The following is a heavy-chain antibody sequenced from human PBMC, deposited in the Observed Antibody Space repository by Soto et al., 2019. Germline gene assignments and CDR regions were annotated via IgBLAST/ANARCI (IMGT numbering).Heavy chain of an antibody. V-gene: IGHV3-33*08. J-gene: IGHJ3*02. CDR1: GFTFSSYG. CDR3: ARGIVGAINDAFDI. Sequence: GGSLRLSCAASGFTFSSYGMHWVRQAPGKGLEWVAVIWYDGSNKYYADSVKGRFTISRDNSKNTLYLQMNSLRAEDTAMYYFARGIVGAINDAFDIWGQGTMVTVSS. D-gene: IGHD1-26*01. CDR2: IWYDGSNK.